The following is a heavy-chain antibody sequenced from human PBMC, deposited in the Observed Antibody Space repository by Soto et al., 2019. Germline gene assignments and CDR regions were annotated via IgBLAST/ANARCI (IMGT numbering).Heavy chain of an antibody. CDR2: ISSSSSYI. D-gene: IGHD3-3*01. Sequence: EVQLVESGGGLVKPGGSLRLSCAASGFTFSSYSMNWVRQAPGKGLEWVSSISSSSSYIYYADSVKGRFTISRDNAKNSLYPQMNSLRAEDTAVYYCARGAITIFGVVTTRDWFDPWGQGTLVTVSS. V-gene: IGHV3-21*01. CDR3: ARGAITIFGVVTTRDWFDP. J-gene: IGHJ5*02. CDR1: GFTFSSYS.